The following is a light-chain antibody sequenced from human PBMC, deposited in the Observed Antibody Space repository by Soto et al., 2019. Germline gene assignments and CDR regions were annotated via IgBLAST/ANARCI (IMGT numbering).Light chain of an antibody. CDR3: AAWDDNLNGVV. J-gene: IGLJ3*02. Sequence: QSVLTQPPSASGTPGQRVTISCSGRDYNIGSNTVNWFQQLRGTAPKLLIYNNDQRPSGVPDRFSGSKSGTSASLAISGLQSDDEADYYCAAWDDNLNGVVFGGGTKLTVL. CDR1: DYNIGSNT. CDR2: NND. V-gene: IGLV1-44*01.